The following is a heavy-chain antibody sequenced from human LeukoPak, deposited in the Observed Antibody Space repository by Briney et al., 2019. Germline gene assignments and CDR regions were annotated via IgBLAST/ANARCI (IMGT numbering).Heavy chain of an antibody. J-gene: IGHJ4*02. V-gene: IGHV3-23*01. CDR2: DSDSGGNT. CDR3: AREDSGYDNY. Sequence: TWESLTLTCAASGFTFSNYAMRWVRRDPARGLQWVSTDSDSGGNTYYVDSVKGRFTISRDNFKSPLYLQMNSLSAEDTALYYCAREDSGYDNYWGQGALVTVSS. CDR1: GFTFSNYA. D-gene: IGHD5-12*01.